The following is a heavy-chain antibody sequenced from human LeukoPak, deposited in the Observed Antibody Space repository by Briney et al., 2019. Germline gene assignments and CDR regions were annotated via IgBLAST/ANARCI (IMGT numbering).Heavy chain of an antibody. CDR3: ARTAAMTTVVRSWFDP. J-gene: IGHJ5*02. D-gene: IGHD4-23*01. CDR2: IYPGDSDT. CDR1: GYSFTSYW. V-gene: IGHV5-51*01. Sequence: GESLKISCKGSGYSFTSYWIGWVRQMPGKGLEWMGIIYPGDSDTRYSPSFQGQVTISADKSISTAYLQWSSLKASDTAMYYCARTAAMTTVVRSWFDPWGQGTLVTVSS.